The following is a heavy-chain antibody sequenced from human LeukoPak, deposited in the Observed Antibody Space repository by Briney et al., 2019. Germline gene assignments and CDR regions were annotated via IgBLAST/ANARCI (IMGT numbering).Heavy chain of an antibody. CDR3: ATTTVTPAMEDYMDV. CDR1: GFTVSSNY. Sequence: GGSLRLSCAASGFTVSSNYMSWVRQAAGKGLEWVSEIYSDGRTYYAASVKGRFSISRDNSKNTLYLQMNSLRAEDTAVYYCATTTVTPAMEDYMDVWGKGTTVTISS. D-gene: IGHD4-17*01. CDR2: IYSDGRT. V-gene: IGHV3-53*01. J-gene: IGHJ6*03.